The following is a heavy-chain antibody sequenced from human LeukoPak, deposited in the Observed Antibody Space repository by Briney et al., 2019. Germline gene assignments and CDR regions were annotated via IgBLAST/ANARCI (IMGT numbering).Heavy chain of an antibody. CDR3: ARVVLLWFGDPKEAFDI. J-gene: IGHJ3*02. V-gene: IGHV3-66*01. D-gene: IGHD3-10*01. Sequence: GGSLRLSCAASGFTVSSNYMSWVRQAPGKGLEWVSVIYSGGSTYYADSVKGRFTISRDNSKNTLYLQMNSLRAEDTAVYYCARVVLLWFGDPKEAFDIWGQGTMVTVSS. CDR2: IYSGGST. CDR1: GFTVSSNY.